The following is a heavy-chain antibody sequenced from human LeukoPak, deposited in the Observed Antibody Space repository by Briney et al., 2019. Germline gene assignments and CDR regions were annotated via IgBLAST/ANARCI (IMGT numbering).Heavy chain of an antibody. J-gene: IGHJ4*02. CDR3: ARGRGDFWSGYAPPAYYFDY. V-gene: IGHV3-7*01. Sequence: PGGSLRLSCAASGFTFSSYWMSWVRQAPGKGLEWVANIKQDGSEKYYVDSVKGRFTISRDNAKNSLYLQMNSLRAEDTAVYYCARGRGDFWSGYAPPAYYFDYWGRGTLVTVSS. CDR2: IKQDGSEK. CDR1: GFTFSSYW. D-gene: IGHD3-3*01.